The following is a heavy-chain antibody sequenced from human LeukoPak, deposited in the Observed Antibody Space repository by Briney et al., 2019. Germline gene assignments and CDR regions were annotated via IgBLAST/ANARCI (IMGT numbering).Heavy chain of an antibody. D-gene: IGHD3-22*01. Sequence: SETLSLTCAVSGGSISSGGYSWSWIRQPPGKGLEWIGYIYHSGSTYYNPSLKSRVTISVDRSKNQFSLKLSSVTAADKAVYYCARAVGYYYDSSGYLDPWGQGTLVTVSS. CDR1: GGSISSGGYS. CDR2: IYHSGST. J-gene: IGHJ5*02. CDR3: ARAVGYYYDSSGYLDP. V-gene: IGHV4-30-2*01.